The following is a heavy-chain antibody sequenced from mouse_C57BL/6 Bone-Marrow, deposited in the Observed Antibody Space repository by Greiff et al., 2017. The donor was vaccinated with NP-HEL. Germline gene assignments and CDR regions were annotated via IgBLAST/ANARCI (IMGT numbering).Heavy chain of an antibody. D-gene: IGHD2-5*01. CDR1: GYTFTNYW. J-gene: IGHJ1*03. CDR2: IYPGGGYT. V-gene: IGHV1-63*01. CDR3: GRSKRDWYFDV. Sequence: VQLQQSGAELVRPGTSVKMSCKASGYTFTNYWIGWAKQRPGHGLEWIGDIYPGGGYTNYNEQFKGKATLTADKSSSTAYMQLSSLTSEDSAIDYCGRSKRDWYFDVGGTGTTVTVSA.